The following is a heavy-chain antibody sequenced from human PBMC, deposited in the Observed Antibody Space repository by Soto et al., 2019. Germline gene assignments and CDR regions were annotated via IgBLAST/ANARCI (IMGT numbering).Heavy chain of an antibody. D-gene: IGHD3-10*01. V-gene: IGHV1-3*01. CDR2: INAGNGNT. CDR3: PRSTRTRFGELFYWFDP. J-gene: IGHJ5*02. CDR1: GYTFSNYA. Sequence: QVQLVQSGAEVKKPGASVKVSCKASGYTFSNYALHWVRQAPGQRLEWMGWINAGNGNTKYSQKFQTRVTITKDTSASTAQMELSSQRSEDTAVYYCPRSTRTRFGELFYWFDPWGQGTLVTVSS.